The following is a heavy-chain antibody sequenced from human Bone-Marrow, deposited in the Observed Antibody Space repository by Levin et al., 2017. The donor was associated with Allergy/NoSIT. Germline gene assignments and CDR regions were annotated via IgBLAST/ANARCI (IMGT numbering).Heavy chain of an antibody. Sequence: GGSLKLSCAASGFTFSSYGMHWVRQAPGKGLEWVAVISYDGSNKYYADSVKGRFTISRDNSKNTLYLQMNSLRAEDTAVYYCAKARLGTPNWFDPWGQGTLVTVSS. J-gene: IGHJ5*02. CDR3: AKARLGTPNWFDP. CDR2: ISYDGSNK. D-gene: IGHD3-22*01. CDR1: GFTFSSYG. V-gene: IGHV3-30*18.